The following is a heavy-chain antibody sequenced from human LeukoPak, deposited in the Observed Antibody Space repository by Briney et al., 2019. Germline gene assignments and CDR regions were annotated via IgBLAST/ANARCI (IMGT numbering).Heavy chain of an antibody. J-gene: IGHJ5*02. V-gene: IGHV1-8*01. CDR3: ARGPIAVAGTGYWFDP. Sequence: EASVKVSCKASGYTFTSCDINWVRQATGQGLEWMGWMNPNSGNTGYAQKFQGRVTMTRNTSISTAYMELSSLRSEDTAVYYCARGPIAVAGTGYWFDPWGQGTLVTVSS. CDR1: GYTFTSCD. D-gene: IGHD6-19*01. CDR2: MNPNSGNT.